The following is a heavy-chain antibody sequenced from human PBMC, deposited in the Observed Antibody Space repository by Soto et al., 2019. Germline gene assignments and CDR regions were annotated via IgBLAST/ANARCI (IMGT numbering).Heavy chain of an antibody. D-gene: IGHD2-2*02. CDR2: MNPNSGNT. V-gene: IGHV1-8*01. CDR1: GYTFTSYD. J-gene: IGHJ4*02. CDR3: ARWIRYCSSTSCYKRIDY. Sequence: ASVKVTCKASGYTFTSYDINWVRQATGQGLEWMGWMNPNSGNTGYAQKFQGRVTMTRNTSISTAYMELSSLRSEDTAVYYCARWIRYCSSTSCYKRIDYWGQGTLVTVSS.